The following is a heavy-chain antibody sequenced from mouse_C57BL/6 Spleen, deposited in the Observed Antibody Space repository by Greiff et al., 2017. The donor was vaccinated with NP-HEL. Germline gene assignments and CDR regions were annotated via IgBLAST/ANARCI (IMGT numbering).Heavy chain of an antibody. Sequence: QVQLQQPGAELVKPGASVKLSCKASGYTFTSYWMHWVKQRPGQGLEWIGMIHPNSGSTNYNEKFKSKATLTVDKSSSTTYMQLSSLTSEDSAVWYSARNGNYGGYAMDYWGQGTSVTVSS. V-gene: IGHV1-64*01. D-gene: IGHD2-1*01. CDR2: IHPNSGST. CDR1: GYTFTSYW. CDR3: ARNGNYGGYAMDY. J-gene: IGHJ4*01.